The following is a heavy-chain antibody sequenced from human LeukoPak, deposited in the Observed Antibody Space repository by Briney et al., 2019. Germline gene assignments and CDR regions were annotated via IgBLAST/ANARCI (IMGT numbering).Heavy chain of an antibody. Sequence: SETLSLTCTVSDDSISSSSYYWGWIRQPPGKGLVWIGSIYYSGSTYYNPSLKSRVTISVDTSKNQFSLKLSSVTAADTAVYYCARHSPSVYGGLYYFEYWGQGTLVTVSS. CDR3: ARHSPSVYGGLYYFEY. D-gene: IGHD4-17*01. CDR2: IYYSGST. V-gene: IGHV4-39*01. CDR1: DDSISSSSYY. J-gene: IGHJ4*02.